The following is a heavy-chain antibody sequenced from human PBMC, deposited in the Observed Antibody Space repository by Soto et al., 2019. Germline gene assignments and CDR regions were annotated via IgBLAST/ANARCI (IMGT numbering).Heavy chain of an antibody. CDR2: IYYSGST. CDR1: GGSISSSSYY. D-gene: IGHD3-3*01. Sequence: PEETLSLTCTVSGGSISSSSYYWGWIRQPPGKGLEWIGSIYYSGSTYYNPSLKSRVTISVDTSKNQFSLKLSSVTAADTAVYYCARLNDYDFWSGYYPYRGYYFDYWGQGTLVTVSS. V-gene: IGHV4-39*01. J-gene: IGHJ4*02. CDR3: ARLNDYDFWSGYYPYRGYYFDY.